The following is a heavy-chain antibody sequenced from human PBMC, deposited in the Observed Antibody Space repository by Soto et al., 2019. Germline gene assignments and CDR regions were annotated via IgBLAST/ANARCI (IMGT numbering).Heavy chain of an antibody. CDR3: GKVLVGATGHTDSDS. Sequence: SETLSLTCTVSGGSIYRSGYYWGWIRQPAGRGLEWIGNIDYNGVTYSNPSLKSRVTTSRDTSKNQFSLKLTSVTAADTALYYCGKVLVGATGHTDSDSWGPGTLVTVS. J-gene: IGHJ4*02. V-gene: IGHV4-39*01. CDR2: IDYNGVT. D-gene: IGHD2-15*01. CDR1: GGSIYRSGYY.